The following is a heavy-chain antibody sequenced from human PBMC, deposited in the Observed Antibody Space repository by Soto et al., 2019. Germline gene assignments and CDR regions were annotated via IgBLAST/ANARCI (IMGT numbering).Heavy chain of an antibody. CDR2: INHRGSI. V-gene: IGHV4-34*01. J-gene: IGHJ4*02. Sequence: SETLSLTCVVSGGSLSDYFWSWIRKPPEMGLEWIGEINHRGSINYNPSLKSRVTISVDTSKNQFSLKLSSVTAADTAVYYCARGERAARLLRWFYLDYWGQGTLVTVSS. CDR1: GGSLSDYF. CDR3: ARGERAARLLRWFYLDY. D-gene: IGHD6-6*01.